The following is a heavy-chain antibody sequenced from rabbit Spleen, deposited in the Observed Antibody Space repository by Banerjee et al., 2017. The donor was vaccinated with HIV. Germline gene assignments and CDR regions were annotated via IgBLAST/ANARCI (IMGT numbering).Heavy chain of an antibody. Sequence: QSLEESGGDLVKPGASLTLTCTASGLPFNSGNYMCWVRQAPGKGLEWISCIAGSSSGFTYSATWASGRFTISKTSSTTVTLQMTSLTVADMATYFCARDTGSSFSSYGMDLWGPGTLVTVS. CDR3: ARDTGSSFSSYGMDL. CDR1: GLPFNSGNY. D-gene: IGHD8-1*01. J-gene: IGHJ6*01. V-gene: IGHV1S40*01. CDR2: IAGSSSGFT.